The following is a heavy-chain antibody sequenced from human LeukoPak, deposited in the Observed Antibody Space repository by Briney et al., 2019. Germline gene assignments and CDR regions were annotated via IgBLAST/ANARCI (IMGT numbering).Heavy chain of an antibody. J-gene: IGHJ4*02. D-gene: IGHD6-13*01. CDR2: INHSGST. CDR1: GGSFSGYY. CDR3: ARAVPGSSWYFDY. V-gene: IGHV4-34*01. Sequence: PSETLSLTCAVYGGSFSGYYWSWIRQPPGKGLEWIGEINHSGSTNYNPSLKSRVTISVDTSKNQFSLKLSSVTAADTAVYYCARAVPGSSWYFDYWGQGTLVTVSS.